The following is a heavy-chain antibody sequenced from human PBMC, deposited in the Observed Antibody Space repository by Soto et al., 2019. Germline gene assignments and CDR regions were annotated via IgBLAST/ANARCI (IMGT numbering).Heavy chain of an antibody. D-gene: IGHD6-19*01. CDR2: TYYRSNWRH. CDR1: GDSVSSNTAA. CDR3: ARGVAGSGFDL. V-gene: IGHV6-1*01. J-gene: IGHJ4*02. Sequence: SPTLSLTCAISGDSVSSNTAAWNWIRSSPSRGLEWLGRTYYRSNWRHDYAVSVKSRITVNPDTSKNHFSLQLNSVTPDDTAVYHCARGVAGSGFDLWGRGTLVAFSS.